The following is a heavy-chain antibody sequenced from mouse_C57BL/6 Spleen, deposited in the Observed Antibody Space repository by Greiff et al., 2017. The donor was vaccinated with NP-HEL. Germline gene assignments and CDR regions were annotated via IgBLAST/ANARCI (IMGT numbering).Heavy chain of an antibody. CDR2: FDPANGNP. D-gene: IGHD2-3*01. J-gene: IGHJ3*01. CDR1: ASTIKTTF. V-gene: IGHV14-3*01. CDR3: ARNDGYYVWFAY. Sequence: ELKLRGSLAKLVGPGASVNFSSPASASTIKTTFMPWLNQRPDRALEWIGRFDPANGNPKYPPKFQGKATITADTSSNTAYLQLSSLTSEDTAIYYCARNDGYYVWFAYWGQGTLVTVSA.